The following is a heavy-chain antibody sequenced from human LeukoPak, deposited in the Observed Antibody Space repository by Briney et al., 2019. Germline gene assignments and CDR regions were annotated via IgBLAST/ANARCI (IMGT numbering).Heavy chain of an antibody. J-gene: IGHJ3*02. CDR2: ISYDGSNK. CDR3: ARERWFGELYVAFDI. CDR1: GFTFSSYA. Sequence: GGSLRLSCAASGFTFSSYAMHWVRQAPGKGLEWVAVISYDGSNKYYADSVKGRFTISRDNSKNTLYLQMNSLRAEDTAVYYCARERWFGELYVAFDIWGQGTMVTVSS. D-gene: IGHD3-10*01. V-gene: IGHV3-30*04.